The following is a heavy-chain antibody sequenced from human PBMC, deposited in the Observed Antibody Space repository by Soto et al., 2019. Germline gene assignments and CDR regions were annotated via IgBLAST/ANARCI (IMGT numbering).Heavy chain of an antibody. CDR3: ARVGSGDQYYFDY. J-gene: IGHJ4*02. CDR2: IYYSGST. D-gene: IGHD4-17*01. CDR1: GGSISSYY. V-gene: IGHV4-59*01. Sequence: SETLSLTCTVSGGSISSYYWSWIRQPPGKGLEWIGYIYYSGSTNYNPSLKSRVTISVDTSKNQFSLKLSSVTAADTAVYYCARVGSGDQYYFDYWGQGTLVTVSS.